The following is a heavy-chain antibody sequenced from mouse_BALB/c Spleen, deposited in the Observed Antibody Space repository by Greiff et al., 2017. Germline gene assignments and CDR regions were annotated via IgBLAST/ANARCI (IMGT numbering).Heavy chain of an antibody. D-gene: IGHD1-1*01. CDR1: GFTFSSFG. J-gene: IGHJ4*01. CDR3: ARSGLYYYGSSLYAMDY. V-gene: IGHV5-17*02. Sequence: EVKLVESGGGLVQPGGSRKLSCAASGFTFSSFGMHWVRQAPEKGLEWVAYISSGSSTIYYADTVKGRFTISRDNPKNTLFLQMTSLRSEDTAMYYCARSGLYYYGSSLYAMDYWGQGTSVTVSS. CDR2: ISSGSSTI.